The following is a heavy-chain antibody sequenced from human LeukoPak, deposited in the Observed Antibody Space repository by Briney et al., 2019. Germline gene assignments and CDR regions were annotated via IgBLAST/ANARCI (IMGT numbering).Heavy chain of an antibody. CDR1: GGSISSYY. D-gene: IGHD3-22*01. V-gene: IGHV4-59*01. CDR2: IYYSGST. J-gene: IGHJ3*02. Sequence: PSETLSLTCTVSGGSISSYYWSWIRQPPGKGLEWIGYIYYSGSTNYNPSLKSRVTISVDTSKNQFSLKLSSVTAADTAVYYCAGEGGYRAFDIWGQGTMVTVSS. CDR3: AGEGGYRAFDI.